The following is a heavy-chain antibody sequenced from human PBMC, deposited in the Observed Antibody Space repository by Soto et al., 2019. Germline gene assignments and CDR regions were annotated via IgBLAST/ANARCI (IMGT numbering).Heavy chain of an antibody. J-gene: IGHJ6*04. V-gene: IGHV1-58*01. D-gene: IGHD3-10*01. CDR2: IVVGSGNT. CDR3: AADRLTRGLYYYYGIDV. CDR1: GFTFTSSA. Sequence: QMQLVQSGPEVKKPGTSVKVSCKASGFTFTSSAVQWVRQARGQRLEWIGWIVVGSGNTNYAQKFQERVTITRDMSTSTAYMELSSLRSEYTAVYYCAADRLTRGLYYYYGIDVGGKGTTDTVSS.